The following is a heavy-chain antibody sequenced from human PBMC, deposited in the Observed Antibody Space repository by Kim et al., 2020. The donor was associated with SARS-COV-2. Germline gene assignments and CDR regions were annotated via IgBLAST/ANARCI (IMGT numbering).Heavy chain of an antibody. CDR3: ARGKPERWLQLGDY. V-gene: IGHV1-2*02. J-gene: IGHJ4*02. CDR1: GYTFTDYY. Sequence: ASVKVSCKASGYTFTDYYMHWVRQAPGQGLEWMGWINPDSGGTNYAQKFQGRVTLTRDTSNSTVYMALRSLRSDDTAVYFCARGKPERWLQLGDYWGQGILVTVSS. D-gene: IGHD5-12*01. CDR2: INPDSGGT.